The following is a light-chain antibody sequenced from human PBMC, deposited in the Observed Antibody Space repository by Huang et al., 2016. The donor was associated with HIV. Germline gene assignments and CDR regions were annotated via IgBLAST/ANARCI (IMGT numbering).Light chain of an antibody. CDR2: GAS. V-gene: IGKV3-15*01. J-gene: IGKJ4*01. CDR1: QSVNSN. Sequence: EIVMTQSPAILSVSPGERATLSCRASQSVNSNLAWYQQKPGQAPRLLIYGASTRATGIPARFSGSGSGTEFTLTISSLQSEDFAVYYCQQYNDWPFTFGGGTKVEIK. CDR3: QQYNDWPFT.